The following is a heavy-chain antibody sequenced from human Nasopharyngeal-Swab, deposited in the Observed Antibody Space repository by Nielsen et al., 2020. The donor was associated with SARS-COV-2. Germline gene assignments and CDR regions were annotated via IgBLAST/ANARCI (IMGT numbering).Heavy chain of an antibody. Sequence: WVRQAPGQRLEWMGWINAGNGNTKYSQKFQGRVTITRDTSASTAYMELSSLRSEDTAVYYCARDLWSSSSWYALELTRGIDPWGQGTLVPSPQ. CDR3: ARDLWSSSSWYALELTRGIDP. D-gene: IGHD6-13*01. V-gene: IGHV1-3*01. J-gene: IGHJ5*02. CDR2: INAGNGNT.